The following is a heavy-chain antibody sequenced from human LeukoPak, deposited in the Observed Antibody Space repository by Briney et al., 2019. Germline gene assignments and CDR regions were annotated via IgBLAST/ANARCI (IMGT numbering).Heavy chain of an antibody. D-gene: IGHD1-20*01. CDR1: GFTFSSHS. CDR3: AKLGITGDHFDY. Sequence: PGGSLRLSCAASGFTFSSHSMNWVRQAPGKGLEWVSAISGSGVNTYYADSVKGRFTISRDNSKNTLYLQMNSLRAEDTAVYYCAKLGITGDHFDYWGQGTLVTVSS. V-gene: IGHV3-23*01. CDR2: ISGSGVNT. J-gene: IGHJ4*02.